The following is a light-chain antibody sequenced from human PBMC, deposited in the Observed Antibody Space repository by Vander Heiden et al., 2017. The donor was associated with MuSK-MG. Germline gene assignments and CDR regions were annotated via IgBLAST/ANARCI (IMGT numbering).Light chain of an antibody. CDR1: QTIHTF. Sequence: DIQMTQSPSSLSASVGDRVTITCRASQTIHTFLNWYQQKPGEAPKALIYDASNLHSGVPSRFSGSGYGKEFTLTISSREPEDFAAYYCQQIDNIPLYIFGQGTKIEIK. V-gene: IGKV1-39*01. CDR2: DAS. CDR3: QQIDNIPLYI. J-gene: IGKJ2*01.